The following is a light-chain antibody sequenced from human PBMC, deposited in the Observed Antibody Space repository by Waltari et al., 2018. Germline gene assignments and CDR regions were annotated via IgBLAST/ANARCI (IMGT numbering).Light chain of an antibody. CDR1: SSDIGGYNF. V-gene: IGLV2-14*03. Sequence: QSALTQPASVSGSLGQSITISCTGTSSDIGGYNFVSWYQQHPGKAPQLMIYDVSNRPSGVSNRFSASKSGNTASLTISGLQTEDEADYYCSSYTNSNIFVLFGGGTKVTVL. J-gene: IGLJ2*01. CDR2: DVS. CDR3: SSYTNSNIFVL.